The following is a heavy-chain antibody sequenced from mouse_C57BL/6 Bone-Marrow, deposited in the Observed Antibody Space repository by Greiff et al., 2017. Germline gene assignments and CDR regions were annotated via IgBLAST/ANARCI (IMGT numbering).Heavy chain of an antibody. D-gene: IGHD2-1*01. CDR2: IDPEDGET. Sequence: VQLQQSGAELVKPGASVKLSCTASGFNIKDYYMHWVKQRTEQGLEWIGRIDPEDGETKYAPKFQGKATITADTSANTAYLQLSSLTSEDTAVYYWARVCAIGNYDYYAMDYWGQGTSVTVSS. V-gene: IGHV14-2*01. J-gene: IGHJ4*01. CDR1: GFNIKDYY. CDR3: ARVCAIGNYDYYAMDY.